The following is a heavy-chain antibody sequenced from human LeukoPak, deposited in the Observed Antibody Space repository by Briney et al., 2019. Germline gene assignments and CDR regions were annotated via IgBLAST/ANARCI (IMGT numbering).Heavy chain of an antibody. CDR2: IYYSGST. D-gene: IGHD3-3*01. Sequence: SETLSLTCTVSGGSISNYYWSWIRQPPGKGLEWIGYIYYSGSTSYNPSLKSRVAIPVETSKNQFSVNLSSVTAADTAVYYCARATYDGPLYFGYWGQGTLVTVSS. J-gene: IGHJ4*02. CDR3: ARATYDGPLYFGY. V-gene: IGHV4-59*01. CDR1: GGSISNYY.